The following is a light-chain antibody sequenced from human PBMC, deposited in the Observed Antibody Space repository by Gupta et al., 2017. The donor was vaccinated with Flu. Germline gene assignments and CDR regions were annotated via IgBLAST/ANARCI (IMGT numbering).Light chain of an antibody. V-gene: IGLV7-46*01. CDR1: TGAVTSGHY. Sequence: TSASRTGAVTSGHYNYWCQQQPGQAPTKLIFDTKNTHSWTAARCYGSPIGGKAALTLASAQPEDEADYYCLLTHSGPPGPGEFGGGTKLTVL. J-gene: IGLJ3*02. CDR3: LLTHSGPPGPGE. CDR2: DTK.